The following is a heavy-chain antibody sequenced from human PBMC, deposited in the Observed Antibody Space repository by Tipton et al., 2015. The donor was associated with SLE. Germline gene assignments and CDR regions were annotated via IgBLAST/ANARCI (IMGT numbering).Heavy chain of an antibody. Sequence: GLVKPSETLSLTCTVSGGSVSSSSKYWAWIRQPPGQGLEWVGSIYYTGTTTYYNSFLKSRVTMSVDTSKNQFSLNLDSVTAADTAVYYCARGRPYGDYMDYWGQGTLVTVSS. V-gene: IGHV4-39*07. D-gene: IGHD3-10*01. CDR1: GGSVSSSSKY. CDR2: IYYTGTTT. J-gene: IGHJ4*02. CDR3: ARGRPYGDYMDY.